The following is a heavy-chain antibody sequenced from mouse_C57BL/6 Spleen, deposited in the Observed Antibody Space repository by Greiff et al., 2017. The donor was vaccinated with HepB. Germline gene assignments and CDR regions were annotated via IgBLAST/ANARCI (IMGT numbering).Heavy chain of an antibody. Sequence: EVKLQESGGGLVKPGGSLKLSCAASGFTFSSYTMSWVRQTPEKRLEWVATISGGGGNTYYPDSVKGRFTISRDNAKNTLYLQMSSLRSEDTALYYCARQGVYDYFYYFDYWGQGTTLTVSS. CDR3: ARQGVYDYFYYFDY. CDR2: ISGGGGNT. V-gene: IGHV5-9*01. J-gene: IGHJ2*01. CDR1: GFTFSSYT. D-gene: IGHD2-4*01.